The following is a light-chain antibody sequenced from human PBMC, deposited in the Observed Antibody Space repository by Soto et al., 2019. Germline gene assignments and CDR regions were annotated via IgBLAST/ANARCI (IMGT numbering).Light chain of an antibody. CDR1: QSISSW. V-gene: IGKV1-5*01. J-gene: IGKJ1*01. Sequence: DIQMTQSPSTLSASVGDRVTITCRASQSISSWLAWYQQRPGKAPKLLIYDASSLESGVPSRFSGSGSGTEFTLTISSLQPDDFVTYYCQQYNSIRGTFGQGTKVDNQ. CDR2: DAS. CDR3: QQYNSIRGT.